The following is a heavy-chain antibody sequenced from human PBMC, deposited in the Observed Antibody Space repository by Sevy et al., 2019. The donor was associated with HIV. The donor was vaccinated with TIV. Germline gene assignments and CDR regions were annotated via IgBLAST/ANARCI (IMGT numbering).Heavy chain of an antibody. CDR2: ISGSGGST. CDR3: AKDHAYCGGDCYSLPIYYYYGMDV. J-gene: IGHJ6*02. V-gene: IGHV3-23*01. CDR1: GFTFSSYA. Sequence: WGSLRLSCAASGFTFSSYAMSWVRQAPGKGLEWVSAISGSGGSTYYADSVKGRFTISRDNSKNTLYLQMNSLRAEDTAVYYCAKDHAYCGGDCYSLPIYYYYGMDVWGQGTTVTVSS. D-gene: IGHD2-21*02.